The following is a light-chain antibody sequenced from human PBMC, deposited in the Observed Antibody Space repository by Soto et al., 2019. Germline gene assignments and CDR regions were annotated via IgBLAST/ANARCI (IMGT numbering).Light chain of an antibody. CDR3: QQYGSSPLT. V-gene: IGKV3-20*01. CDR2: GAS. CDR1: QSVSSSY. Sequence: EIVLTQSPGTLSLSPGERATLSCRASQSVSSSYLAWYQQKPGQAPRLLIYGASSRATGIPDRFSGSGSGTEFNLTISRLEHEDFAVYYCQQYGSSPLTFGKGTKV. J-gene: IGKJ1*01.